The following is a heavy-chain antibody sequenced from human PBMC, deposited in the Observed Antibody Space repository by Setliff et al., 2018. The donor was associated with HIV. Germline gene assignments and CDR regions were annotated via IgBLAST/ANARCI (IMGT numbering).Heavy chain of an antibody. J-gene: IGHJ3*02. CDR3: ARDFRIIVPDVFDI. CDR1: GFTFSDYN. D-gene: IGHD2-15*01. CDR2: ISGTTNTI. Sequence: HPGGSLRLSCTGSGFTFSDYNMNWVRQTPGKGLEWISYISGTTNTIYYADSVKGRFTISRDNSKNSLYLQMSSLRDEDTAVYYCARDFRIIVPDVFDIWGRGTMVTVSS. V-gene: IGHV3-48*02.